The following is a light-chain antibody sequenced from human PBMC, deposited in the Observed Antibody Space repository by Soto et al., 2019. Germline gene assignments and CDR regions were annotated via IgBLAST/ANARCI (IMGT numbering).Light chain of an antibody. CDR3: SSYAGSNNLV. V-gene: IGLV2-8*01. CDR2: EVS. Sequence: QSVLTQPPSASGSPGQSVTISCTGTSSDVGGYNYVSWYQQHPGKAPKLMIYEVSKRPSGVPDRFSGSKSGNTASLTVSGLQAEDAADYYRSSYAGSNNLVFGGGTKLTVL. CDR1: SSDVGGYNY. J-gene: IGLJ2*01.